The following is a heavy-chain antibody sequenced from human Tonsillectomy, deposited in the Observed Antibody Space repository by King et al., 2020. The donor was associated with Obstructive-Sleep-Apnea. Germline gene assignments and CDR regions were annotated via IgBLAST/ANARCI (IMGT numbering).Heavy chain of an antibody. V-gene: IGHV4-59*08. CDR2: IYYSGST. D-gene: IGHD3-22*01. J-gene: IGHJ4*02. Sequence: VQLQESGPGLVKPSETLSLTCTVSGGSISSYYWSWIRQPPGKGLEWIGYIYYSGSTNYNPSLKSRVTISVDTSKIQFSLKLSSVTDADTAVYYCSRHERDDSSGYYYLYYFDYWGQGTLVTVSS. CDR3: SRHERDDSSGYYYLYYFDY. CDR1: GGSISSYY.